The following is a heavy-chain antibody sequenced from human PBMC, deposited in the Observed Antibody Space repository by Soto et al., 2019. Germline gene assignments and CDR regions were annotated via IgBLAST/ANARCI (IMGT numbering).Heavy chain of an antibody. CDR3: ARSGSNTAMVHFDY. CDR1: GFTFSSYG. CDR2: IWYDGSNK. D-gene: IGHD5-18*01. V-gene: IGHV3-33*01. J-gene: IGHJ4*02. Sequence: XGSLRLSCAASGFTFSSYGMHWVRQAPGKGLEWVAVIWYDGSNKYYADSVKGRFTISRDNSKNTLYLQMNSLRAEDTAVYYCARSGSNTAMVHFDYWGQGTLVTVSS.